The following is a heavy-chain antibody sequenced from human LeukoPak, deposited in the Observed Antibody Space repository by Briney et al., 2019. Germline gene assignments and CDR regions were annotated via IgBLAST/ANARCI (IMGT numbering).Heavy chain of an antibody. CDR1: GGTFSSYA. CDR3: ARDQYYDILTGYLHDYYYYYMDV. J-gene: IGHJ6*03. V-gene: IGHV1-69*13. CDR2: IIPIFGTA. D-gene: IGHD3-9*01. Sequence: ASVKVSCKPSGGTFSSYAISWVRQAPGQGLEWMGGIIPIFGTANYAQKFQGRVTITADESTSTAYMELSSLRSEDTAVYYCARDQYYDILTGYLHDYYYYYMDVWGKGTTVTVSS.